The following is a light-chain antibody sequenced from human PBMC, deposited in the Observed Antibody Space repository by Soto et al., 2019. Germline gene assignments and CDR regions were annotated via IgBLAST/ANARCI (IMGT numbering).Light chain of an antibody. CDR3: QSYDDSLSVHYV. Sequence: QPVLTQPPSVSGAPGQRVTISCTGSSSNIGSTYDVQWYQQLPGTAPKLLIHGNTDRPSGVPDRFSGSKSGTSASLAITGLRADDEADYYCQSYDDSLSVHYVFGTGTKVTVL. CDR2: GNT. J-gene: IGLJ1*01. CDR1: SSNIGSTYD. V-gene: IGLV1-40*01.